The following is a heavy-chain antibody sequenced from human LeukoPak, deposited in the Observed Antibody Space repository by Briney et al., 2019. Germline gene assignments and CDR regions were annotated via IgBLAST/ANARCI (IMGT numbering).Heavy chain of an antibody. Sequence: ASVKVSCKTSGYTFTDFYFYWLRQAPGQGLEWVGWIFPRNGDTNYAQKFQDRVTLTRDTSNSTAYMELRRLTSDDTAIYYCARDGDSPMVDFDYWGQGTLVTVSS. CDR2: IFPRNGDT. J-gene: IGHJ4*02. CDR1: GYTFTDFY. D-gene: IGHD5-18*01. V-gene: IGHV1-2*02. CDR3: ARDGDSPMVDFDY.